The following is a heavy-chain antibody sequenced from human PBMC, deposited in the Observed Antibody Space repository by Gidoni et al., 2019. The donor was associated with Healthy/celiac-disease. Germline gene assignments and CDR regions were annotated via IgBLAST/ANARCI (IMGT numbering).Heavy chain of an antibody. J-gene: IGHJ3*02. D-gene: IGHD1-1*01. CDR1: GFTFADYA. Sequence: EVQLVQSGGGLAQPGRSLRLSCAASGFTFADYARHWGLQAPGKGLEGISGISWNSGSIGYADSVKGRFTISRDNAKNSLYLQMNSLRAEDTALYYCAKDLSPQLGRTGIGAFDIWGRGTMVTVSS. V-gene: IGHV3-9*01. CDR2: ISWNSGSI. CDR3: AKDLSPQLGRTGIGAFDI.